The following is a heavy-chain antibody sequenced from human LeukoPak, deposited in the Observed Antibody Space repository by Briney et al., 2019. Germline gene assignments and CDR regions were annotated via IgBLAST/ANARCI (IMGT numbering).Heavy chain of an antibody. CDR3: ASRDSSGGSCYLTDYFDY. D-gene: IGHD2-15*01. CDR2: IIPIFGTA. V-gene: IGHV1-69*05. Sequence: SVKVSCKASGGTFSSYAISWVRQAPGQGLEWMGGIIPIFGTANYAQKFQGRVTITTDESTSTAYMELSSLRSEDTAVYYCASRDSSGGSCYLTDYFDYWGQGTLVTVSS. J-gene: IGHJ4*02. CDR1: GGTFSSYA.